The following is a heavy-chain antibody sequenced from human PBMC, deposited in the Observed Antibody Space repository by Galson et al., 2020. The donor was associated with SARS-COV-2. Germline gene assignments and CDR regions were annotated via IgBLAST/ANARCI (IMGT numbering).Heavy chain of an antibody. CDR3: ARDGQLSSGCAFDY. Sequence: EAESSRRRSGAASGHSVENQARQWGRQARGKGLEGGAQICYEGSNKYYLDSVKGRFTISRDNSENTVSLEMDNLSAEDTTVYFCARDGQLSSGCAFDYWGQGTLVTVSS. CDR1: GHSVENQA. D-gene: IGHD6-19*01. V-gene: IGHV3-33*01. J-gene: IGHJ4*02. CDR2: ICYEGSNK.